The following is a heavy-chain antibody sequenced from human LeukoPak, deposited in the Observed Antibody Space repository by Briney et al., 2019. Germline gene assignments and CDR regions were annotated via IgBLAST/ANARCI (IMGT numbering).Heavy chain of an antibody. V-gene: IGHV3-66*01. CDR1: GFTVSSHY. D-gene: IGHD2-15*01. J-gene: IGHJ4*02. CDR3: ARDPLVVAATWEFDY. CDR2: IYSGAST. Sequence: GGSLRLSCAASGFTVSSHYMSWVRQAPGKGLEWVSVIYSGASTYYADSVKGRFTISRDNAKNSLYLQMNSLRAEDTAVYYCARDPLVVAATWEFDYWGQGTLVTVSS.